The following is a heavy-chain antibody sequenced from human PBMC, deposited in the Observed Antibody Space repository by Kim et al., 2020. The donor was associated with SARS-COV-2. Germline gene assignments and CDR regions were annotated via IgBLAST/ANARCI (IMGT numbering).Heavy chain of an antibody. Sequence: SETLSLTCAVYGGSFSGYYWSWIRQPPGKGLEWIGEINHSGSTNYNPSLKSRVTISVDTSKNQFSLKLSSVTAADTAVYYCARDLRSSSYWGQGTLVTVSS. D-gene: IGHD6-13*01. CDR2: INHSGST. CDR3: ARDLRSSSY. V-gene: IGHV4-34*01. J-gene: IGHJ4*02. CDR1: GGSFSGYY.